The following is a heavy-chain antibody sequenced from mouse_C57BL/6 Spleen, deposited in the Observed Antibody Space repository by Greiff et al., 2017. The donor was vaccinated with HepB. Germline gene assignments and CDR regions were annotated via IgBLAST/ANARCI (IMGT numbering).Heavy chain of an antibody. J-gene: IGHJ4*01. CDR2: IDPSDSYT. V-gene: IGHV1-69*01. Sequence: QVQLQQPGAELVMPGASVKLSCKASGYTFTSYWMHWVKQRPGQGLEWIGEIDPSDSYTNYNQKFKGKSTLTVDKSSSTAYMQLSSLTSEDSAVYYCARGITTVVAKEMDYWGQGTSVTVSS. D-gene: IGHD1-1*01. CDR1: GYTFTSYW. CDR3: ARGITTVVAKEMDY.